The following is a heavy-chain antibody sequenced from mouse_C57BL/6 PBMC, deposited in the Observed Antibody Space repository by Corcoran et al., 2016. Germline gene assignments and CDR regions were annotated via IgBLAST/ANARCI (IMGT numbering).Heavy chain of an antibody. J-gene: IGHJ1*03. CDR1: GYTFTTYG. Sequence: QIQLVQSGPELKKPGETVKISCKASGYTFTTYGMSWVKQAPGKGLKWMGWINTYSGVPTYADDFKGRFAFSLETSASTAYLQINNLKNEDTATYVCARGPLLGSPWYFDVWGTGTTVTVSS. CDR3: ARGPLLGSPWYFDV. D-gene: IGHD4-1*01. V-gene: IGHV9-3*01. CDR2: INTYSGVP.